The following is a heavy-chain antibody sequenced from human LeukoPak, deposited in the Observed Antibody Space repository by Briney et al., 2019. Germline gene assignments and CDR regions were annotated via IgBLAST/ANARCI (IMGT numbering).Heavy chain of an antibody. D-gene: IGHD6-13*01. J-gene: IGHJ4*02. CDR3: AKGNIAAFDY. CDR1: GFSFSSYY. Sequence: PSETLSLTCTVSGFSFSSYYLSWIRQPPGKGLEWIGYIYYSGSTNYNPSLKSRVTISVDTSKNQFSLKLSSVTAADTAVYYCAKGNIAAFDYWGQGTLVTVSS. V-gene: IGHV4-59*01. CDR2: IYYSGST.